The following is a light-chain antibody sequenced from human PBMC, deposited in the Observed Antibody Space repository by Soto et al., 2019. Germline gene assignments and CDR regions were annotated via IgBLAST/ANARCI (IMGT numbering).Light chain of an antibody. CDR2: EVS. CDR1: SSDVGGYNY. V-gene: IGLV2-14*01. J-gene: IGLJ2*01. Sequence: QSALTQHASVSGSPGQSITISCTGTSSDVGGYNYVSWHQQHPGKAPKLMIYEVSNRPSGVSNRFSGSKSGNTASLTISGLQAEDEADYYCSSYTGSSTVVFGVGTKLTVL. CDR3: SSYTGSSTVV.